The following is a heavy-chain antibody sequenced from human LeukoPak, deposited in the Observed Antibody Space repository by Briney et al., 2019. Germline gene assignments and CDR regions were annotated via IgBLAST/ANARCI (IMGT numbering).Heavy chain of an antibody. CDR2: ISGSGGTT. CDR1: GFTFNNYA. D-gene: IGHD5-18*01. Sequence: GGSLRLSCAASGFTFNNYAMTWVRQAPGKGLEWVSAISGSGGTTLYADSVKGRFTISRDNSKSTLYLQMNSLRAEDTAVYYCAKDQGMQLWLKYFQHWGQGTLVTVSS. J-gene: IGHJ1*01. CDR3: AKDQGMQLWLKYFQH. V-gene: IGHV3-23*01.